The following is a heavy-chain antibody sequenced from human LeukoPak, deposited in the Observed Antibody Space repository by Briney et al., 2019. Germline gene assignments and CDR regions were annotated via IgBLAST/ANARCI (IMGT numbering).Heavy chain of an antibody. CDR3: ARLSSSSKDDY. Sequence: PGGSLRLSXAASGFTVSSNYMSWVCQAPGKGLEWVSIIYSGGSTYYADSVKCRFTISRDNSKNTLYLQMNSLRAEDTAVSCCARLSSSSKDDYWGQGTLVTVSS. J-gene: IGHJ4*02. D-gene: IGHD6-6*01. V-gene: IGHV3-66*02. CDR2: IYSGGST. CDR1: GFTVSSNY.